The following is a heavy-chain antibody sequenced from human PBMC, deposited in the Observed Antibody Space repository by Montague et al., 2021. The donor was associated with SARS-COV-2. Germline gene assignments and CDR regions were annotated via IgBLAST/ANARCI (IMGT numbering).Heavy chain of an antibody. CDR2: IYWDDDK. V-gene: IGHV2-5*02. Sequence: PPLVKPTQTLTLTCTFSGFSPSTSGVGVGWIRQPPGKALEWLALIYWDDDKRYSPSLKSRLTITKDTSKNQVVLTMTNMDPVDTATYYCAHRRPLWGYFDYWGQGTLVTVSS. CDR3: AHRRPLWGYFDY. J-gene: IGHJ4*02. D-gene: IGHD7-27*01. CDR1: GFSPSTSGVG.